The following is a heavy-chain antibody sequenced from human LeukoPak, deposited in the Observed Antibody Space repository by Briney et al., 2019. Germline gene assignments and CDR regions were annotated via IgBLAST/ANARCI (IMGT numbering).Heavy chain of an antibody. CDR1: GYTFTDYY. D-gene: IGHD2-2*01. J-gene: IGHJ5*02. CDR2: INPNSGGT. Sequence: GASVKVSCKASGYTFTDYYMHWVRQAPGQGLECMGWINPNSGGTNYAQKFQGRVTMTRDMSISTAYMELSRLRSDDTAVYYCARAGAIVVVPAENWFNPWGQGTLVTVSS. V-gene: IGHV1-2*02. CDR3: ARAGAIVVVPAENWFNP.